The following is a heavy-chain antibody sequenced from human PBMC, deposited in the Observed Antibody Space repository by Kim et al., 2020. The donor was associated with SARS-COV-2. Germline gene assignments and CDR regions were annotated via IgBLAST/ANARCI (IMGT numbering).Heavy chain of an antibody. Sequence: GGSLRLSCAASGFTINNYSMNWVRQAPGKGLEWVSYISRSSTTIYYADSVKGRFTISRDNAKNSLFLQMNALRDEDTAVYYCAGYYDSSGDSYYYGMDVWSQGPTVTVSS. D-gene: IGHD3-22*01. CDR1: GFTINNYS. J-gene: IGHJ6*02. V-gene: IGHV3-48*02. CDR2: ISRSSTTI. CDR3: AGYYDSSGDSYYYGMDV.